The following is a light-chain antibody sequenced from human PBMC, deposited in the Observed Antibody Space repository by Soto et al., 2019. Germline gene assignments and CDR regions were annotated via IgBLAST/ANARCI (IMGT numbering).Light chain of an antibody. CDR2: RAS. V-gene: IGKV1-5*03. CDR1: QSISSW. J-gene: IGKJ1*01. Sequence: DIQMTQSPSTLPASVADRVIITCRASQSISSWLAWYQQKPGKAPNLRIYRASTLKSGITSRFSGSGSVTEFTLSISSLQPDDFAPYYYEQYDRASWPFGQGTEVEIK. CDR3: EQYDRASWP.